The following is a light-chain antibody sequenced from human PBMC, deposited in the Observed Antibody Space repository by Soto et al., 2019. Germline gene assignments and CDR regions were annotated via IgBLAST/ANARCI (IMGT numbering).Light chain of an antibody. Sequence: ETVLTQSPGTLSLSPGERVTLSCRTSQSAHSSNLAWYQQKPGQPPRLLIYGAPSRATGIPDRLSGSGSGTDFTLTVSRLEPEDFAVYFCQHYGTFGPGTKVDLK. CDR2: GAP. CDR1: QSAHSSN. V-gene: IGKV3-20*01. J-gene: IGKJ3*01. CDR3: QHYGT.